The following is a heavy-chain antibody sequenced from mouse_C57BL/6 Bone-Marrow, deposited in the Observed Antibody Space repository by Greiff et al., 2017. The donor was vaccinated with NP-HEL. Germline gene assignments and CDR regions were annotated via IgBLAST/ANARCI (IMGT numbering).Heavy chain of an antibody. CDR1: GFTFSSYG. Sequence: EVQLVESGGDLVKPGGSLKLSCAASGFTFSSYGMSWVRQTPDKRLEWVATISSGGSYTYYPDSVKGRFTISRDNAKNTLYLQMSRRKTEDTAMYYCARDDGSSDDARDYWGQGTSVTVSS. J-gene: IGHJ4*01. V-gene: IGHV5-6*01. CDR3: ARDDGSSDDARDY. CDR2: ISSGGSYT. D-gene: IGHD1-1*01.